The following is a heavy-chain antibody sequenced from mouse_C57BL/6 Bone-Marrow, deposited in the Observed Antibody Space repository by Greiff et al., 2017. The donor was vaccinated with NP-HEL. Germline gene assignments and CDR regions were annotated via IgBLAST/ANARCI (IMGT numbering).Heavy chain of an antibody. CDR3: TTGLLLD. J-gene: IGHJ4*01. Sequence: VQLKESGAELVRPGASVKLSCTASGFNIKDDYMHWVKQRPEQGLEWIGWIDPENGDTEYASKVQGKATITADTSSNTAYLQLSSLTSEDTAVYYCTTGLLLDWGQGTSVTVSS. CDR2: IDPENGDT. CDR1: GFNIKDDY. V-gene: IGHV14-4*01. D-gene: IGHD3-1*01.